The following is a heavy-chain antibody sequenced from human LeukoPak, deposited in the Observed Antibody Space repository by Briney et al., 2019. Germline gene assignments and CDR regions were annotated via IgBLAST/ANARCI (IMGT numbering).Heavy chain of an antibody. Sequence: GASVKVSCKASGYTLTGYYLRWGRQAPGQGREWMGWINPNSGGTNYTQKFQGRVTMTSDTSISTAYMELSRLTSDDTAVYYCARNTRSTLAYDYWGQGTLVTVSS. J-gene: IGHJ4*02. V-gene: IGHV1-2*02. CDR3: ARNTRSTLAYDY. D-gene: IGHD1-1*01. CDR1: GYTLTGYY. CDR2: INPNSGGT.